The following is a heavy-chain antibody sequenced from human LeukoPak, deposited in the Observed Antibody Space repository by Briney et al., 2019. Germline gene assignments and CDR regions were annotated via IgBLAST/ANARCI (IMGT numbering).Heavy chain of an antibody. CDR3: VGSCHSQPYYFDY. CDR2: ISGSGGST. V-gene: IGHV3-23*01. D-gene: IGHD2-15*01. J-gene: IGHJ4*02. Sequence: GGSLRLSCAASGFTFSSYAMSWVRQAPGKGLEWVSAISGSGGSTYYADSVKGRFTISRDNSKNTLYLQMNSLRAEDTAVYYCVGSCHSQPYYFDYWGQGTLVTVSS. CDR1: GFTFSSYA.